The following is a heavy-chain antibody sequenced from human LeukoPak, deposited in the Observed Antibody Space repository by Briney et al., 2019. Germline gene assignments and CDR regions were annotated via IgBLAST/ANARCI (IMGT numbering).Heavy chain of an antibody. V-gene: IGHV4-59*01. CDR3: ARGLPVVLWFGELLGWFDP. Sequence: SETLSLTCTVSGGSISSYCWSWIRQPPGKGLEWIGYIYYSGSTNYNPSLKSRVTISVDTSKNQFSLKLSSVTAADTAVYYCARGLPVVLWFGELLGWFDPWGQGTLVTVSS. J-gene: IGHJ5*02. CDR2: IYYSGST. CDR1: GGSISSYC. D-gene: IGHD3-10*01.